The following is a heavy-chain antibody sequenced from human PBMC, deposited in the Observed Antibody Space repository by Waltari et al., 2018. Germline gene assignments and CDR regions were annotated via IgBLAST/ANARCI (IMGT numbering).Heavy chain of an antibody. J-gene: IGHJ3*01. V-gene: IGHV4-39*01. Sequence: HLQLQESGPGLVKPSETLALTCSVSGGSITTNRHYWGWIRQPPGQGLEWLGTISYNGATYSSPSLRGRLTLSRDTTMNQLSLKLGSVTAADTAVYYCATYIGASVGTAAFDVWGQGTMVTVSS. CDR2: ISYNGAT. CDR3: ATYIGASVGTAAFDV. D-gene: IGHD5-12*01. CDR1: GGSITTNRHY.